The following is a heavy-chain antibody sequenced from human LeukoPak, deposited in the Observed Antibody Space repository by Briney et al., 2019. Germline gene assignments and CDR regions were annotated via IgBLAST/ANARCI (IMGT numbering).Heavy chain of an antibody. J-gene: IGHJ6*03. D-gene: IGHD4-17*01. V-gene: IGHV3-7*01. Sequence: GGSLRLSCAASGFTFSGYDMNWVRQAPGKGLEWVANIKQDGSEKYYVDSVKGRFTISRDNAKNSLYLQMNSLRAEDTAVYYCARETHAYGDLTYYYYYMDVWGKGTTVTVSS. CDR1: GFTFSGYD. CDR2: IKQDGSEK. CDR3: ARETHAYGDLTYYYYYMDV.